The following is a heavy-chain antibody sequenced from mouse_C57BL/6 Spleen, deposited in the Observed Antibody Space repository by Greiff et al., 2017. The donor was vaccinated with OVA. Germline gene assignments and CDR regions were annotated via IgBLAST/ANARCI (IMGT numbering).Heavy chain of an antibody. J-gene: IGHJ1*03. CDR3: ARGAFITTVDWYFDV. Sequence: VQLQQPGAELVKPGASVKLSCKASGYTFTSYWMHWVKQRPGRGLEWIGRIDPNSGGTKYNEKFKSKATLTVDKPSSTAYMQLSSLTSEDSAVYYCARGAFITTVDWYFDVWGTGTTVTVSS. V-gene: IGHV1-72*01. CDR1: GYTFTSYW. D-gene: IGHD1-1*01. CDR2: IDPNSGGT.